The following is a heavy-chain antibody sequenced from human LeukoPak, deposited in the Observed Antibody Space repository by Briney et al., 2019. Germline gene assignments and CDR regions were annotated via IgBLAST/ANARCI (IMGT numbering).Heavy chain of an antibody. CDR3: ATEKEDYSYYYNSSGHALDY. Sequence: GGSLRLSCAASGFTFSSYAMHWVRQAPGKGLEWVAVISYDGSNKYYADSVKGRFTISRDNAKNSLYLQMNSLRAEDTAVYYFATEKEDYSYYYNSSGHALDYWGQGTLVTVSS. J-gene: IGHJ4*02. V-gene: IGHV3-30*04. D-gene: IGHD3-22*01. CDR2: ISYDGSNK. CDR1: GFTFSSYA.